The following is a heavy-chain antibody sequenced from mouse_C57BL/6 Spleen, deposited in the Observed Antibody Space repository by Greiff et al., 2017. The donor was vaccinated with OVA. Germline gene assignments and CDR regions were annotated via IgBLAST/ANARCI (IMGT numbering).Heavy chain of an antibody. D-gene: IGHD2-4*01. J-gene: IGHJ1*03. Sequence: QVHVKQPGAELVKPGASVKLSCKASGYTFTSYWMQWVKQRPGQGLEWIGEIDPSDSYTNYNQKFKGKATLTVDTSSSTAYMQLSSLTSEDSAVYYCARGDYSRYFDVWGTGTTVTVSS. CDR2: IDPSDSYT. CDR3: ARGDYSRYFDV. V-gene: IGHV1-50*01. CDR1: GYTFTSYW.